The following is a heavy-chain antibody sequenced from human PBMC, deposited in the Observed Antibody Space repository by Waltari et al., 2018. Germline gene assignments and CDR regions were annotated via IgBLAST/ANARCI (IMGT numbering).Heavy chain of an antibody. CDR2: ISAKDDST. J-gene: IGHJ5*02. Sequence: EVRLLESGGGLVQPGGSLRLSCDDSGFTFSTYVMSWVRQAPGKGLEWGAGISAKDDSTYYGESVKGRFTISRDISKNKLSLQMNSLRAEDTAIYYCAKGDYAFWSGQNWYDAWGQGTHVTVSS. CDR3: AKGDYAFWSGQNWYDA. D-gene: IGHD3-3*01. CDR1: GFTFSTYV. V-gene: IGHV3-23*02.